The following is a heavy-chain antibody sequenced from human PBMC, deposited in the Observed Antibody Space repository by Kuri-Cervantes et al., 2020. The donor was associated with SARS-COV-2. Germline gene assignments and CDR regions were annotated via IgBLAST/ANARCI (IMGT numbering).Heavy chain of an antibody. Sequence: SCTVSGGSISSGSYYWSWIRQPAGKGLEWIGRIYTSGSTNYNPSLKSRVTTSVDTSKNQFSLKLSSVTAADTAVYYCARGRFLEWFDAFDIWGQGTMVTVSS. D-gene: IGHD3-3*01. CDR1: GGSISSGSYY. V-gene: IGHV4-61*02. CDR3: ARGRFLEWFDAFDI. J-gene: IGHJ3*02. CDR2: IYTSGST.